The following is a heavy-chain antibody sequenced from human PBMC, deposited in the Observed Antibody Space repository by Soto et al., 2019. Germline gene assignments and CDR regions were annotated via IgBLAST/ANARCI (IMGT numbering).Heavy chain of an antibody. CDR2: ISDSGSSI. Sequence: EVRLVESGGGLVSPGGSLRLSCAASGFAFSSYGLKWVRQAPGRGLEWISYISDSGSSIYYVDTVKGRFTASRDNAKNSVYLQMNSLRAEDTAVYYCARDLGPDYSRGYWGQGTLVTVSS. CDR1: GFAFSSYG. J-gene: IGHJ4*02. D-gene: IGHD4-4*01. CDR3: ARDLGPDYSRGY. V-gene: IGHV3-48*03.